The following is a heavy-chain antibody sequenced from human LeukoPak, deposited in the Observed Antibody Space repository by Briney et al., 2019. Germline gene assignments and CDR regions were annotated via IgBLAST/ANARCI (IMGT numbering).Heavy chain of an antibody. CDR1: GFTFSNYW. CDR2: IKKDGSEK. Sequence: GGSLRLSCAASGFTFSNYWMTWVRQAPGKGLEWVANIKKDGSEKNYVDSVKGRFTISRDNAKNSLYLQMNSLRAEDTAVYYCARDGYNSGYLKALDYWGQGTLLTVSS. V-gene: IGHV3-7*01. J-gene: IGHJ4*02. CDR3: ARDGYNSGYLKALDY. D-gene: IGHD5-18*01.